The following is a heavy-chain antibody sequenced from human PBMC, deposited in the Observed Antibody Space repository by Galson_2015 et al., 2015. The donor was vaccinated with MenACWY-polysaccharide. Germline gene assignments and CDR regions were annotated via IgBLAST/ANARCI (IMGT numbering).Heavy chain of an antibody. J-gene: IGHJ6*03. Sequence: SVKVSCKASGGTFNLYAITWVRQAPGQGLEWMGGIIPKFEIANSAQKFQGRLTITADKSTSTVYMELRSLRSEDTALYYCARARFLESFGRSQYYYAYMDVWGKGTTVTVSS. V-gene: IGHV1-69*10. D-gene: IGHD3-3*01. CDR2: IIPKFEIA. CDR3: ARARFLESFGRSQYYYAYMDV. CDR1: GGTFNLYA.